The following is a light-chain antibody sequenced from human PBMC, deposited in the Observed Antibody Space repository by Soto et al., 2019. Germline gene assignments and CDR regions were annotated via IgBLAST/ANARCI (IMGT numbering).Light chain of an antibody. V-gene: IGKV4-1*01. CDR3: QQYHTAPWT. CDR1: QSVLYSSNNVNY. Sequence: DIAMTQSPDSLAVSLGERATINCKSSQSVLYSSNNVNYLAWYQQKPGQPPKLLIYLASTRESGVPDRFSGSGSGTDFTLTISSLQAEDVAVYYCQQYHTAPWTFGQGTKVEIK. J-gene: IGKJ1*01. CDR2: LAS.